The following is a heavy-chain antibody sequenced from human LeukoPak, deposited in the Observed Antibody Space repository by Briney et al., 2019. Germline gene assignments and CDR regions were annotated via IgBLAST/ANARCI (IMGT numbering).Heavy chain of an antibody. D-gene: IGHD7-27*01. CDR2: IYSGGTI. J-gene: IGHJ4*02. CDR1: GFTVSSNH. CDR3: ARDGENHYYDY. V-gene: IGHV3-66*01. Sequence: GGSLRLSCAASGFTVSSNHMSWVRQAPGKGLEWVSVIYSGGTIYYADSVKGRFTISRDNSKNTVYLEMSSLRAEDTAVYYCARDGENHYYDYWGQGTLVTVST.